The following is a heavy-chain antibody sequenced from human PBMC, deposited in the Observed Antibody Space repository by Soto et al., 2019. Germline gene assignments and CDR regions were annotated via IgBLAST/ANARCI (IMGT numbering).Heavy chain of an antibody. CDR1: GYTFTGYY. D-gene: IGHD1-7*01. CDR3: ARDQLELPGNSYSGMDV. CDR2: INPNSGGT. V-gene: IGHV1-2*04. Sequence: ASVKVSCKASGYTFTGYYMHWVRQAPGQGLEWMGWINPNSGGTNYAQKFQGWVTMTRDTSISTAYMELSRLRSDDTAVYYCARDQLELPGNSYSGMDVWGQGATVTVSS. J-gene: IGHJ6*02.